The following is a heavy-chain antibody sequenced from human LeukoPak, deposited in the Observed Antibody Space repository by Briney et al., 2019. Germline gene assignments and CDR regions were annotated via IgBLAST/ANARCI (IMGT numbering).Heavy chain of an antibody. CDR3: AKFKKEDYYDSSGYYGPAN. D-gene: IGHD3-22*01. V-gene: IGHV3-23*01. CDR1: GFTFSSYA. CDR2: ISGSGGST. J-gene: IGHJ4*02. Sequence: GGSLRLSCAASGFTFSSYAMSWVRQAPGKGLEWVSAISGSGGSTYYADSVKGRFTISRDNSKNTLYLQMNSLRAEDTAVYYCAKFKKEDYYDSSGYYGPANWGQGTLVTVSP.